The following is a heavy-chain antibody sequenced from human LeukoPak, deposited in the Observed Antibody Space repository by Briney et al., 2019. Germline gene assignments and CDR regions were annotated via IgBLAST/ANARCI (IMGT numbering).Heavy chain of an antibody. D-gene: IGHD6-13*01. CDR2: VFYSGST. V-gene: IGHV4-59*11. CDR1: GGSISSHY. Sequence: SETLSLTCTASGGSISSHYWSWIRQPPGKGLEWIGYVFYSGSTNYNPSLKSRVSISVDTSKKQLSLKLSSVTAADTAVYYCARVVPKQQLVDAFDIWGQGTMVTVSS. J-gene: IGHJ3*02. CDR3: ARVVPKQQLVDAFDI.